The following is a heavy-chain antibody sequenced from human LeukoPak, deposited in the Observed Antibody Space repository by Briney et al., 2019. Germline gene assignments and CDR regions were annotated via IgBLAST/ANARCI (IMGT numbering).Heavy chain of an antibody. J-gene: IGHJ2*01. CDR1: GGSIFSYY. D-gene: IGHD3-22*01. CDR2: IYHNGIP. V-gene: IGHV4-59*08. Sequence: SETLSLTCTVSGGSIFSYYFNWIRQPPGKGLEWIGYIYHNGIPNYNPSLRSRVTISIATSKNPFSLRLRSVIAADTPTDNCARRAYNDTSVYSPASGYFDLWGRGTLVTVSS. CDR3: ARRAYNDTSVYSPASGYFDL.